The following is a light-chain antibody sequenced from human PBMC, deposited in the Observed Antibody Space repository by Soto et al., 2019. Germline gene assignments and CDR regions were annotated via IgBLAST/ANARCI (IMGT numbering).Light chain of an antibody. V-gene: IGKV3-11*01. CDR1: QSVSSY. J-gene: IGKJ5*01. CDR2: DAS. Sequence: ENVLKQSPATMSLSPGERATLSCRASQSVSSYLAWYQQKPGQAPRLLIYDASNRATGIPARFSGSGSGTDFTLTISSLEPEDFAVYYCQQRSNWPPLFGQGTRLEIK. CDR3: QQRSNWPPL.